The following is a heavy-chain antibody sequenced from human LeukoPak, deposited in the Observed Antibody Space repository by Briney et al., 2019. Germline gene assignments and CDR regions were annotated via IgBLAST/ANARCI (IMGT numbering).Heavy chain of an antibody. CDR1: GFTFSSYT. CDR3: AXGHXHGXXXXWV. CDR2: ISSSSSYI. J-gene: IGHJ4*02. V-gene: IGHV3-21*04. D-gene: IGHD3-16*01. Sequence: CXASGFTFSSYTMNWVRQAPGKGLEWVSSISSSSSYIYYADSGKGRFTISRDNAKNSVYLQMNSLRAEDTAVNYCAXGHXHGXXXXWVWGQXTXVTVSS.